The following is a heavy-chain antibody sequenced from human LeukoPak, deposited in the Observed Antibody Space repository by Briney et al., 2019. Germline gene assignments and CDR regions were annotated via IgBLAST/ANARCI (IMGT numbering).Heavy chain of an antibody. D-gene: IGHD3-10*01. CDR2: IYYSGST. CDR1: GGSISSYY. CDR3: ASNAMVRGVIPLDY. Sequence: SETLSLTCTVSGGSISSYYWSWIRQPPGKGLEWIGYIYYSGSTNYNPSLKSRVTISVDTSKNQFSLKLSSVTAADTAVYYCASNAMVRGVIPLDYWGQGTLVTVSS. J-gene: IGHJ4*02. V-gene: IGHV4-59*01.